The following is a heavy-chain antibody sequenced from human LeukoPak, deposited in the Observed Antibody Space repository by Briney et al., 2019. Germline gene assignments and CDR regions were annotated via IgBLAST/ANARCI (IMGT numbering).Heavy chain of an antibody. CDR3: ASGPYCSGGSCYSFDY. CDR1: GYTFTSYY. CDR2: INPSGGSA. V-gene: IGHV1-46*01. J-gene: IGHJ4*02. Sequence: ASVKVSCTASGYTFTSYYMHWVRQAPGQGLEWMGIINPSGGSASYAQKFQGRVTMTRDMSTSTVYMELSSLRSEDTAVYYCASGPYCSGGSCYSFDYWGQGTLVTVSS. D-gene: IGHD2-15*01.